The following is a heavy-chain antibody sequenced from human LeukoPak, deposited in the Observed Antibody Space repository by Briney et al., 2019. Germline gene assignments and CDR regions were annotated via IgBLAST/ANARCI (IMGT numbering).Heavy chain of an antibody. CDR2: ISSNSGTI. D-gene: IGHD3-10*01. CDR1: GFTFSNYN. J-gene: IGHJ4*02. Sequence: GGSLRLSCAGSGFTFSNYNMNWVRQAPGKGLEWIAYISSNSGTIYYTDSVKGRFTISRDNAKNSLYLQMNSLGAEDTAAYYCARVDNMIRGVIIGYFDYWGQGTLVTVSS. CDR3: ARVDNMIRGVIIGYFDY. V-gene: IGHV3-48*01.